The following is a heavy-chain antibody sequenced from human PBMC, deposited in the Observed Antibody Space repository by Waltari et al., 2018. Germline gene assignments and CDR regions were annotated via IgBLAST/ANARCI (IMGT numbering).Heavy chain of an antibody. Sequence: QVQLRESGPGLVKPSENLSLTCTVSGYSVSSGGYYWTWIRQHPGKDLEWIGYIYTSGSTNYNPSLKSRVTMSVDTSKNQFSLNLTSVTAADTAVYYCARGITAIGRWGQGTLVTVSS. J-gene: IGHJ5*02. CDR1: GYSVSSGGYY. CDR2: IYTSGST. D-gene: IGHD6-13*01. CDR3: ARGITAIGR. V-gene: IGHV4-61*08.